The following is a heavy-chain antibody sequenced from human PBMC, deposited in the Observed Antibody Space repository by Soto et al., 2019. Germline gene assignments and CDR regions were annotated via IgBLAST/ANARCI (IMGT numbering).Heavy chain of an antibody. J-gene: IGHJ4*02. D-gene: IGHD2-15*01. V-gene: IGHV3-33*01. CDR2: IWYHGIDK. CDR3: ATGFLGLCTGGNCPLDY. CDR1: GFTFSRQA. Sequence: PVGSLRLSCAASGFTFSRQAMHWVRQAPGRGLEWVAVIWYHGIDKYYADSVKGRFTISRDNSKNTVYLQMNSLRGEDTDVYYCATGFLGLCTGGNCPLDYWGQGTLVTVSS.